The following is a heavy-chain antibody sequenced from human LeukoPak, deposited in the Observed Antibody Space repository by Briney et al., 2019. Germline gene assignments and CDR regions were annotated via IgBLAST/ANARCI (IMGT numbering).Heavy chain of an antibody. CDR1: GYTFTSYG. J-gene: IGHJ4*02. CDR2: IIPIFGTA. Sequence: GASVKVSCKASGYTFTSYGISWVRQAPGQGLEWMGGIIPIFGTANYAQKFQGRVTITTDESTSTAYMELSSLRSEDTAVYYCARGNRLFNWGQGTLVTVSS. V-gene: IGHV1-69*05. D-gene: IGHD2-21*01. CDR3: ARGNRLFN.